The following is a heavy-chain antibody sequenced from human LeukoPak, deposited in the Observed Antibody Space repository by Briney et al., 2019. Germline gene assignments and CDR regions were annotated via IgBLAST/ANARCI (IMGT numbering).Heavy chain of an antibody. CDR1: GGSFSGYY. J-gene: IGHJ4*02. CDR2: INHSGST. CDR3: ARGRSAGY. V-gene: IGHV4-34*01. D-gene: IGHD2-15*01. Sequence: SETLSLTCAVYGGSFSGYYWSWIRQAPGKGLEWIGEINHSGSTNYNPSLKSRVTISVDTSKNQFSLKLSSVTAADTAVYYCARGRSAGYWGQGTLVTVSS.